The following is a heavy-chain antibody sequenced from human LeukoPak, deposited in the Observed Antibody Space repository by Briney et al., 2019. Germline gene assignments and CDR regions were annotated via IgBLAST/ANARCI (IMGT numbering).Heavy chain of an antibody. CDR2: IYYSGST. Sequence: SETLSFTCTVSGGSISSSSYYWGWIRQPPGKGLEWIGSIYYSGSTYYNPSLKSRVTISVDTSKNQFSLKLSSVTAADTAVYYCARRYVDWFQYYFDYWGQGTLVTVFS. D-gene: IGHD3-9*01. CDR3: ARRYVDWFQYYFDY. CDR1: GGSISSSSYY. J-gene: IGHJ4*02. V-gene: IGHV4-39*01.